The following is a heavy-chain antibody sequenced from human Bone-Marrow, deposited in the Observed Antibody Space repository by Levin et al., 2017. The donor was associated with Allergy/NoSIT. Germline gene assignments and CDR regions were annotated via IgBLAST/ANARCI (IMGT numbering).Heavy chain of an antibody. V-gene: IGHV3-21*01. J-gene: IGHJ4*02. Sequence: GGSLRLSCAASGFTFSSYSMNWVRQAPGKGLEWVSSISSSSSYIYYADSVKGRFTISRDNAKNSLYLQMNSLRAEDTAVYYCARGGAHYVWGSYPFDYWGQGTLVTVSS. D-gene: IGHD3-16*02. CDR2: ISSSSSYI. CDR3: ARGGAHYVWGSYPFDY. CDR1: GFTFSSYS.